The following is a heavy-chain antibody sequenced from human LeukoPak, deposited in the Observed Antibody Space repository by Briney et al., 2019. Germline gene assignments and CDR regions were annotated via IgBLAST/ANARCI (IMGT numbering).Heavy chain of an antibody. V-gene: IGHV3-21*01. J-gene: IGHJ3*02. Sequence: GGSLRLSCAASGFTFSSYSMNWVRQAPGKGLEWVSSISGSSTYIFYADSVKGRFTISRDNAKNSLYLQMNSLRAEDTAVYYCARTSVTTGAFDIWGQETMVTVSS. D-gene: IGHD4-17*01. CDR2: ISGSSTYI. CDR3: ARTSVTTGAFDI. CDR1: GFTFSSYS.